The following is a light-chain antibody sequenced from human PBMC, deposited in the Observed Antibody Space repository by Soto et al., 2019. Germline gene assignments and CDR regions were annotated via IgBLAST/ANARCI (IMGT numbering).Light chain of an antibody. CDR2: GAS. CDR1: QSVSSN. V-gene: IGKV3D-15*01. Sequence: EIVMTQSPATLSVSPGERATLSCRASQSVSSNLARYQQKPGQAPRLLIYGASTRATGIPARFSGSGSGTEFTLTISSLQSEDFAVYYCQQYNNWPLTFGGGTQV. J-gene: IGKJ4*01. CDR3: QQYNNWPLT.